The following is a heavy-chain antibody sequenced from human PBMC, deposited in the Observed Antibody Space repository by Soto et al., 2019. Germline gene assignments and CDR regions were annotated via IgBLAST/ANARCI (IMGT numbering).Heavy chain of an antibody. CDR1: GGSISSSSYY. D-gene: IGHD2-15*01. V-gene: IGHV4-39*01. Sequence: NPSETLSLTCTVSGGSISSSSYYWGWIRQPPGKGLEWIGSIYYSGSTYYNPSLKSRVTISVDTSKNQFSLKLSSVTAADTAVYYCARRGCSGGSCHYFDYWGQGTLVTVSS. J-gene: IGHJ4*02. CDR2: IYYSGST. CDR3: ARRGCSGGSCHYFDY.